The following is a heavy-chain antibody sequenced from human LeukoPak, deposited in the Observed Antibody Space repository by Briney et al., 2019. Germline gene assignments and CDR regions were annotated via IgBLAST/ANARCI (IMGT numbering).Heavy chain of an antibody. V-gene: IGHV3-7*01. CDR2: IKPDGSEK. CDR1: GFMFSGYW. D-gene: IGHD1-1*01. J-gene: IGHJ3*02. Sequence: GGSLRLSCAASGFMFSGYWMSWVRQAPGKGLEWVANIKPDGSEKYSVDSVKGRFTVSRDNAKNSLYLQMTSLRVEDTAVYYCARGDFESGAYNDAFDIWGQGTMVTVSS. CDR3: ARGDFESGAYNDAFDI.